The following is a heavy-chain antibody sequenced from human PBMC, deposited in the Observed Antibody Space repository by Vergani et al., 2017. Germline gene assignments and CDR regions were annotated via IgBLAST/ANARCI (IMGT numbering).Heavy chain of an antibody. CDR2: IDHTGRP. Sequence: QVQLQQWGGGLFKPSETLSLTCVVNGGSFTSYHWTWIRQSPGEGLEWVGDIDHTGRPDYNPSLKSRLTMSVDKSRNQFSRTPNSVTATDTAIYFCARVNTETNGHLYYYYYMDVWGQGTAVTVSS. CDR3: ARVNTETNGHLYYYYYMDV. V-gene: IGHV4-34*01. J-gene: IGHJ6*03. D-gene: IGHD4-11*01. CDR1: GGSFTSYH.